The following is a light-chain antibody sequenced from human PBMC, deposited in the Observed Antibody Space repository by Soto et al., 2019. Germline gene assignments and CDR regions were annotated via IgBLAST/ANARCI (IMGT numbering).Light chain of an antibody. CDR1: QDISNY. J-gene: IGKJ4*01. Sequence: DIQMTQSPSSLSASVGDRVIITCQASQDISNYLNWYQQKPGKAPKLLIFDASNLETGVPSRFSGTGSGTDFTFTISTLQPEDIATYYCQHYDNLPLTFGGGTKVDNK. CDR3: QHYDNLPLT. V-gene: IGKV1-33*01. CDR2: DAS.